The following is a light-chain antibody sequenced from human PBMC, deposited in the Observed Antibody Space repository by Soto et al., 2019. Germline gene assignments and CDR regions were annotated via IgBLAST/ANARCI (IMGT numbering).Light chain of an antibody. CDR2: DAS. Sequence: EIVLTQSPGTLSLSPGERATRSCRASQSVSSNKLAWYQQKPGQAPRLLIYDASSRATDIPDRFSGSGSGTDFTVTMSRLEPEDFAVYYCQQYGRSPLTFGGGTKVEIK. V-gene: IGKV3-20*01. J-gene: IGKJ4*01. CDR1: QSVSSNK. CDR3: QQYGRSPLT.